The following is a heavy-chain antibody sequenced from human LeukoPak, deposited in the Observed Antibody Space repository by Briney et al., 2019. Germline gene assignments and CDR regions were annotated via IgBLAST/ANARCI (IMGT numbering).Heavy chain of an antibody. D-gene: IGHD3-16*02. V-gene: IGHV1-2*02. CDR2: INPNSGGT. CDR3: ARDPGDYVWGSYRVGPFDY. CDR1: GYTFTGYY. Sequence: ASVKVSCKASGYTFTGYYMHWVRQAPGQGLEWMGWINPNSGGTNYAQKFQGRVTMTRDTSISTAYMELSRLRSDDTAVYYCARDPGDYVWGSYRVGPFDYWGQGTLVTVSS. J-gene: IGHJ4*02.